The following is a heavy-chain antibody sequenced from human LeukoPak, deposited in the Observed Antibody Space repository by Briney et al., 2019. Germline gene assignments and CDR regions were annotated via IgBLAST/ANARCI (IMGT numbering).Heavy chain of an antibody. CDR3: ATDSGPNALGDWNPNWFDP. J-gene: IGHJ5*02. CDR2: FDPEDGET. Sequence: ASVKVSCKVSGYTLTELSMHWVRQAPGKGLEWMGGFDPEDGETIYAQKFQGRVTMTEDTSTDTAYMELSSLRSEDTAVYYCATDSGPNALGDWNPNWFDPWGQGTLVTVSS. V-gene: IGHV1-24*01. D-gene: IGHD1-1*01. CDR1: GYTLTELS.